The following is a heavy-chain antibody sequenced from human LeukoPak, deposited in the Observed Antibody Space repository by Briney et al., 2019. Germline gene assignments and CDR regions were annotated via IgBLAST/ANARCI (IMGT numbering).Heavy chain of an antibody. CDR1: GYTFTGYY. CDR3: ARASIAVAGWGDY. CDR2: INPSGGST. Sequence: GASVKVSCKASGYTFTGYYMHWVRQAPGQGLEWMGIINPSGGSTSYAQKFQGRVTMTRDMSTSTVYMELSSLRSEDTAVYYCARASIAVAGWGDYWGQGTLVTVSS. D-gene: IGHD6-19*01. V-gene: IGHV1-46*01. J-gene: IGHJ4*02.